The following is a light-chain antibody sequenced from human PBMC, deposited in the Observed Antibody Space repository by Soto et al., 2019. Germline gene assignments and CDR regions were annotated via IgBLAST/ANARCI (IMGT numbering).Light chain of an antibody. CDR2: GAS. J-gene: IGKJ1*01. CDR3: QQYGSSPRT. V-gene: IGKV3-20*01. CDR1: QTVSRDY. Sequence: EIVLTQSPGTLSLSPGARAPLSCRASQTVSRDYLAWYHQKPDQAPRLLIYGASSRATGIPDRFSGSGSGTGFTLTISRLEPEDFAVYYCQQYGSSPRTFGQGTKVDIK.